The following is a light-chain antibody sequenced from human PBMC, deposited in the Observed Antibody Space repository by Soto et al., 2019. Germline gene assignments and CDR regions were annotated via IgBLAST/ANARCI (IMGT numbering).Light chain of an antibody. CDR3: QQYGNSPLT. J-gene: IGKJ1*01. CDR2: GTS. Sequence: EIVLTQSPGTLSLSPGEGATLSCRASQSVGSSFLAWYQQKPGQAPRLLIYGTSSRATGIPDRFRGSGSGTDFILTVSRVEPEDFAVYYCQQYGNSPLTCGQGTKGDIK. CDR1: QSVGSSF. V-gene: IGKV3-20*01.